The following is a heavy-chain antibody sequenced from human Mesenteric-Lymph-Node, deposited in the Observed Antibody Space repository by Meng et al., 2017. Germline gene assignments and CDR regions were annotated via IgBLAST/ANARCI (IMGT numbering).Heavy chain of an antibody. Sequence: SETLSLTCTVSGGAISTTNYYWAWIRQPPGEGLEWIATIHYSGVIRDTSSLKSRVTISIDTSKNQFSLKLNSVTAADTAMYYCARLGVAGTSNYFDYWGQGALVTVSS. CDR2: IHYSGVI. V-gene: IGHV4-39*07. CDR1: GGAISTTNYY. CDR3: ARLGVAGTSNYFDY. J-gene: IGHJ4*02. D-gene: IGHD6-19*01.